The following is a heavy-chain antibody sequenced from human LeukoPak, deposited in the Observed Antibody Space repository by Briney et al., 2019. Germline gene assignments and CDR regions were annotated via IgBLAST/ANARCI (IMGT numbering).Heavy chain of an antibody. J-gene: IGHJ5*02. V-gene: IGHV4-31*03. CDR3: VRWPSGVVSSFDP. CDR1: GGSISSSGYY. D-gene: IGHD3-3*01. Sequence: SETLSLTCTVSGGSISSSGYYWSWIRQHPGKGLEWIGYIHYSGSTYYNASLKSRVTMSVDRSKNQISLKLSSVTAADTAVYYCVRWPSGVVSSFDPWGQGTQVTVSS. CDR2: IHYSGST.